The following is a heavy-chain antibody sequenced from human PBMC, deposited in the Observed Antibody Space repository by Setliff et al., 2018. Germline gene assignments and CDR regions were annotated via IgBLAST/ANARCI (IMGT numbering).Heavy chain of an antibody. V-gene: IGHV4-39*07. CDR3: ARDRITIFGVVIPFDY. D-gene: IGHD3-3*01. CDR2: IHYSGST. J-gene: IGHJ4*02. CDR1: GGSISSSSYY. Sequence: PSETLSLTCTVSGGSISSSSYYWGWIRQPPGKGLEWIGSIHYSGSTYYNPSLKSRVTISIDTSKNQFSLKLSSVTAADTAVYYCARDRITIFGVVIPFDYWGQGTLVTVS.